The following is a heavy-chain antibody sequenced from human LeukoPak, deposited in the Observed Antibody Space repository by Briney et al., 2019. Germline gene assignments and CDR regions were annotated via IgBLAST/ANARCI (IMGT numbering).Heavy chain of an antibody. CDR3: ARWGYDILTGYDLYYYGMDV. CDR2: MNPNSGNT. D-gene: IGHD3-9*01. J-gene: IGHJ6*02. Sequence: ASVKVSCKASGYTFTSYDINWVRQATGQGLEWMGWMNPNSGNTGYAQKFQGRATMTRNTSISTAYMELSSLRSEDTAVYYCARWGYDILTGYDLYYYGMDVWGQGTTVTVSS. CDR1: GYTFTSYD. V-gene: IGHV1-8*01.